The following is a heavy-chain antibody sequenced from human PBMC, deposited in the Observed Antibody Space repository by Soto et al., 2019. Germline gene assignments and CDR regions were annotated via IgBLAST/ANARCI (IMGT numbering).Heavy chain of an antibody. CDR1: GFTFSSYG. Sequence: WGSLRLSCSASGFTFSSYGMHWVRQAPGKGLEWVAVISYDGSNKYYADSVKGRFTISRDNSKNTLYLQMNSLRAEDTAVYYCAGGGTVLDASDIWGKGTMVTVSS. CDR2: ISYDGSNK. D-gene: IGHD2-15*01. J-gene: IGHJ3*02. CDR3: AGGGTVLDASDI. V-gene: IGHV3-30*03.